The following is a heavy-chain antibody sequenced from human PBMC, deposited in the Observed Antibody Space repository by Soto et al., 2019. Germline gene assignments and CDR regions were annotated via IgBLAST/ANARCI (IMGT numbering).Heavy chain of an antibody. V-gene: IGHV5-51*01. D-gene: IGHD3-9*01. CDR2: IYPGDSDT. CDR3: ARPHYDILTGYPYCFDY. J-gene: IGHJ4*02. CDR1: GYSFTSYW. Sequence: LGESLKISCKGSGYSFTSYWIGWVRQMPGKGLEWVGIIYPGDSDTRYSPSFQGQVTISADKSISTACLQWNSLKASDTAMYYCARPHYDILTGYPYCFDYWGQGTLDIVSS.